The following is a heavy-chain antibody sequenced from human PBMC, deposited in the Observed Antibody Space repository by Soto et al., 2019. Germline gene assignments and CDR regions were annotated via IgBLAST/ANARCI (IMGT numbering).Heavy chain of an antibody. CDR3: ARGGWGPPFDF. CDR2: MNPNTGNT. V-gene: IGHV1-8*01. J-gene: IGHJ4*02. CDR1: GYTFSSYD. Sequence: QVQLVQSGADMKKPGASVKVSCKASGYTFSSYDLNWVRQASGQGLEWMGWMNPNTGNTGYAQRFQDRVKMTRNTSISTAYLELSSLRSEGTAVYFCARGGWGPPFDFWGQGTPVTVSS. D-gene: IGHD3-16*01.